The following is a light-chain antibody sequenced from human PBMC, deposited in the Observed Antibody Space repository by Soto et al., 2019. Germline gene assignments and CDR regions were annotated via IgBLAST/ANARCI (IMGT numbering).Light chain of an antibody. CDR3: QHYGRSGT. V-gene: IGKV3-20*01. CDR2: GAS. Sequence: EIVLTQSPGTLSLSPGERATLSCRASQSVSTNYLAWYHQTPGQAPMLLIYGASNGATGLPDRVRGRGSGTNFTTTTSRLEHEDYAVYYCQHYGRSGTFGQGNKVEIK. CDR1: QSVSTNY. J-gene: IGKJ1*01.